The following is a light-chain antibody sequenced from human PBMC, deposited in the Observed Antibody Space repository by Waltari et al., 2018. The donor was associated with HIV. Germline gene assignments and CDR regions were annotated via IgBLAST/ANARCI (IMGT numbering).Light chain of an antibody. CDR2: GKN. J-gene: IGLJ2*01. CDR3: ACWDRSGDYIL. Sequence: SSELTQDPAVSVALGQTVKIACLGDSLRKYYVSWYRLRPGQAPQLLVYGKNSRPSGFPDRFSASSSGNRAFLTITGARAEDDADYYCACWDRSGDYILFGGGTSLTGL. CDR1: SLRKYY. V-gene: IGLV3-19*01.